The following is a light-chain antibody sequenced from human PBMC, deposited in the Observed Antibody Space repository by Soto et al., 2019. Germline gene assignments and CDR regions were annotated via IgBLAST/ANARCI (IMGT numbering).Light chain of an antibody. V-gene: IGLV2-8*01. CDR1: SSDVGGYNY. CDR3: SSYAGSNIPYV. Sequence: QSVLTQPPSASGSPGQSVTISCTGTSSDVGGYNYVSWYQQHPGKAPKLMIYEVSKRPSGIPDRFSGSKSGNTASLPVSGLQAEDEADYYRSSYAGSNIPYVFGTGTMLTVL. J-gene: IGLJ1*01. CDR2: EVS.